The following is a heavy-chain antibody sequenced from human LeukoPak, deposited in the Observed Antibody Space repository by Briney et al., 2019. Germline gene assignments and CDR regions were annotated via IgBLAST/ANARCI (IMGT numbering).Heavy chain of an antibody. CDR3: ARVLFGYYGVDV. V-gene: IGHV3-21*01. CDR2: ISGSSDYI. CDR1: GFTFRSYE. Sequence: GGSLRLSCAASGFTFRSYEMSWVRQAPGKGLEWVSSISGSSDYIFYADSVKGRFTMSRDNAKNSLYLQMNSLRAEDTAVYYCARVLFGYYGVDVWGQGTTVTVSS. D-gene: IGHD3-3*01. J-gene: IGHJ6*02.